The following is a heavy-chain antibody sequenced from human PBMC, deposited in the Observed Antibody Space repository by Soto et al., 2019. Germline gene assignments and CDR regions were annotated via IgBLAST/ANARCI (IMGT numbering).Heavy chain of an antibody. V-gene: IGHV4-61*01. CDR1: GGSVSSGSYY. CDR2: IYYSGST. D-gene: IGHD1-7*01. CDR3: AGERYIWNYGGYYYGMDV. J-gene: IGHJ6*02. Sequence: QVQLQESGPGLVKPSETLSLTCTVSGGSVSSGSYYWSWIRQPPGKGLEWIGYIYYSGSTNYHPSLKSRVTISADTSKNRFSLKVSSVAAADTAVYYWAGERYIWNYGGYYYGMDVWGQGTTVTVSS.